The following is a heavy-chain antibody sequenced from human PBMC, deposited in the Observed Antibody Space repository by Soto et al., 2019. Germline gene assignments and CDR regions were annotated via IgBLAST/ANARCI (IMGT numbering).Heavy chain of an antibody. D-gene: IGHD6-19*01. V-gene: IGHV3-9*01. Sequence: EVQLVESGGGLVQPGRSLRLSCAASGFTFDDYAMHWVRQAPGKGLEWVSGISWNSGSIGYADSVKGRFTISRDNAKNSLYLQMNSLRAGDTALYYCAKDIRAVAGTNWFDPWGQGTLVTVSS. CDR3: AKDIRAVAGTNWFDP. J-gene: IGHJ5*02. CDR1: GFTFDDYA. CDR2: ISWNSGSI.